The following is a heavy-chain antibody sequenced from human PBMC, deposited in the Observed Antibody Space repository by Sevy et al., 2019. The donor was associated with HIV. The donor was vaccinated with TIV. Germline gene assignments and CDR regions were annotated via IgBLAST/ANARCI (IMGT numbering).Heavy chain of an antibody. V-gene: IGHV5-51*01. D-gene: IGHD3-22*01. J-gene: IGHJ4*02. Sequence: GESLKISCKGSGYSFTSYWIGWVRQMPGKGLEWMGIIYPGDSDTRYSPSFQGQVTISADKSISTAYLQWSSLKASDIAMYYCASSRYISGYPYYFDYWGQRTLVTVSS. CDR3: ASSRYISGYPYYFDY. CDR1: GYSFTSYW. CDR2: IYPGDSDT.